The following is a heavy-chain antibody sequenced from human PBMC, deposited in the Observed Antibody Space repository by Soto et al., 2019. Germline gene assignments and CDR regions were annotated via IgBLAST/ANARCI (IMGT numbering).Heavy chain of an antibody. J-gene: IGHJ3*02. Sequence: QVQLVQSGAEVKKPGASVKVSCKASGYTFTSYAMHWVRQAPGQRLEWMGWINAGNGNTKYSQKFQGRVTITRDTSASTAYMELSSLISEDTAVYYCARVPSHLSGSYYVSAAFDIWGQGTMVTVSS. D-gene: IGHD1-26*01. V-gene: IGHV1-3*01. CDR1: GYTFTSYA. CDR3: ARVPSHLSGSYYVSAAFDI. CDR2: INAGNGNT.